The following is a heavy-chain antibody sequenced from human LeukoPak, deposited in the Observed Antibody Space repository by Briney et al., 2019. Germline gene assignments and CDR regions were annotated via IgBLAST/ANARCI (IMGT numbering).Heavy chain of an antibody. Sequence: SETLSLTCAVSGGSISSGGYSWSWIRQPPGKGLEWIGYIYYSGSTYYNPSLKSRVTMSVDTSKNQFSLKLSSVTAADTAVYYCARGIMGGAGLRFLEWLLDYYYMDVWGKGTTVTVSS. J-gene: IGHJ6*03. D-gene: IGHD3-3*01. V-gene: IGHV4-30-4*07. CDR2: IYYSGST. CDR1: GGSISSGGYS. CDR3: ARGIMGGAGLRFLEWLLDYYYMDV.